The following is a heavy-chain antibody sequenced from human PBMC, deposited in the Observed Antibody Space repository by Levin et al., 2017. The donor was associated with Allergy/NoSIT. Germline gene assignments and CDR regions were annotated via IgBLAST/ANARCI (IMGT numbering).Heavy chain of an antibody. CDR3: AKSAIFGVVHIRGFDY. D-gene: IGHD3-3*01. Sequence: WVHQDPGKGLEWVSAISGSGGSTYYADSVKGRFTISRDNSKNTLYLQMNSLRAEDTAVYYCAKSAIFGVVHIRGFDYWGQGTLVTVSS. CDR2: ISGSGGST. V-gene: IGHV3-23*01. J-gene: IGHJ4*02.